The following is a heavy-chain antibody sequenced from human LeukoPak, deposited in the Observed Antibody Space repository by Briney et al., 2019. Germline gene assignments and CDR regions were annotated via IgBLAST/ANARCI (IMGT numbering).Heavy chain of an antibody. CDR1: GFTFDDYA. CDR3: AKDEMITFGGVIEN. J-gene: IGHJ4*02. D-gene: IGHD3-16*02. CDR2: ISWDGGST. Sequence: PEGSLRLSCAASGFTFDDYAMHWVRQAPGKGLEWVSLISWDGGSTYYADSVKGRFTISRDNSKNSLYLQVNSLRAEDTALYYCAKDEMITFGGVIENWGQGTLVTVSS. V-gene: IGHV3-43D*03.